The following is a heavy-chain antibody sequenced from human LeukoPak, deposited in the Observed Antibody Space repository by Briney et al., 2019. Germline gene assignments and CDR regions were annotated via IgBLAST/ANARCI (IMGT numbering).Heavy chain of an antibody. CDR3: ARGGLWDYYYGMDV. CDR2: ISYDGSNE. CDR1: GFTFSSYA. J-gene: IGHJ6*02. V-gene: IGHV3-30-3*01. Sequence: GRSLRLSCAASGFTFSSYAIHWVRQAPGKGLEWVAIISYDGSNENYADSVKGRFTISRDNSKNTLYLQMNSLRAEDMAVYYCARGGLWDYYYGMDVWGQGTTVTVSS. D-gene: IGHD7-27*01.